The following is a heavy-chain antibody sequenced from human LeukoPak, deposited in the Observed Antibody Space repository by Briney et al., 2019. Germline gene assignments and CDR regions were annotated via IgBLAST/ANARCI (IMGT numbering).Heavy chain of an antibody. CDR1: GGTFNNYP. J-gene: IGHJ6*03. Sequence: ASVKVSCKASGGTFNNYPISWVRQAPGQGLEWMGGIIPIFGTTNYAQKFQGRVTITADESTTTAYMELSSLRSEDTAVYYCAREGLSRDGYNLNYYYYYMDVWGKGTTVTVSS. D-gene: IGHD5-24*01. CDR3: AREGLSRDGYNLNYYYYYMDV. CDR2: IIPIFGTT. V-gene: IGHV1-69*13.